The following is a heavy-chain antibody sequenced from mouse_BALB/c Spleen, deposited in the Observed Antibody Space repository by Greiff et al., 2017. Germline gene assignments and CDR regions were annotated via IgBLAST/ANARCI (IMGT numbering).Heavy chain of an antibody. V-gene: IGHV5-9-4*01. Sequence: EVQGVESGGGLVKPGGSLKLSCAASGFTFSSYAMSWVRQSPEKRLEWVAEISSGGSYTYYPDTVTGRFTISRDNAKNTLYLEMSSLRSEDTAMYYCARAYYGSSRGYAMDYWGQGTSVTVSS. CDR3: ARAYYGSSRGYAMDY. CDR1: GFTFSSYA. CDR2: ISSGGSYT. J-gene: IGHJ4*01. D-gene: IGHD1-1*01.